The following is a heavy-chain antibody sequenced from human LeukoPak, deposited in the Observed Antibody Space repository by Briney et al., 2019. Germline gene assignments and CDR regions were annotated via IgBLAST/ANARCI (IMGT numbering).Heavy chain of an antibody. CDR1: GFTVSSNY. CDR3: ARLRVYGSGSYPPMAFDY. J-gene: IGHJ4*02. CDR2: IYSGGST. V-gene: IGHV3-53*01. D-gene: IGHD3-10*01. Sequence: AGGSLRLSCAASGFTVSSNYMSWVRQAPGKGLEWVSVIYSGGSTYYADSVKGRFTISRDNSKNTLYLQMNSLKASDTAMYYCARLRVYGSGSYPPMAFDYWGQGTLVTVSS.